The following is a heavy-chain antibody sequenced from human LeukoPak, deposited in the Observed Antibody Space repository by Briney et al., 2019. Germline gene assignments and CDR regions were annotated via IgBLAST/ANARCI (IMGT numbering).Heavy chain of an antibody. CDR2: ISYSGTT. D-gene: IGHD6-13*01. J-gene: IGHJ4*02. Sequence: SETLSLTCTVSSASISSSPYYWGWIRQSPGKGLEWIGSISYSGTTYYNPSLKSRVTISVDTSKNQFSLKLSSVTAADTAVYYCAREYSSSWYYFDYWGQGTLVTVSS. V-gene: IGHV4-39*07. CDR3: AREYSSSWYYFDY. CDR1: SASISSSPYY.